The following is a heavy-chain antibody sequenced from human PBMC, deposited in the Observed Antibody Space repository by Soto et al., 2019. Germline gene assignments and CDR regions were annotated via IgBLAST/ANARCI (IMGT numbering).Heavy chain of an antibody. Sequence: QVQLVQSGAEVKKPGASVKVSCKASGYTFTSYYMHWVRQAPGQGLEWMGIINPSGGSTSYAQKFQGRVTMTRDTSTSTVYMELGSLRSEDTAVYYCASALSGSYLRGGAFDIWGQGTMVTVSS. V-gene: IGHV1-46*01. CDR1: GYTFTSYY. CDR2: INPSGGST. D-gene: IGHD1-26*01. J-gene: IGHJ3*02. CDR3: ASALSGSYLRGGAFDI.